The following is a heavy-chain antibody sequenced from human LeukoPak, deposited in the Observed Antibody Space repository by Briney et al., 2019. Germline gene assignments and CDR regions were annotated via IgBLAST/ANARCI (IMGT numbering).Heavy chain of an antibody. D-gene: IGHD1-7*01. CDR2: INWNGGST. J-gene: IGHJ3*02. Sequence: GGSLRLSCAASGFTFDDYGMSWVRQAPGKGLEWVSGINWNGGSTGYADSVKGRFSISRDNSKNTVHLQMNSLRAEDTAVYYCAKEGTVGTLDQFAFDIWGRGTMVTVAS. CDR3: AKEGTVGTLDQFAFDI. CDR1: GFTFDDYG. V-gene: IGHV3-20*04.